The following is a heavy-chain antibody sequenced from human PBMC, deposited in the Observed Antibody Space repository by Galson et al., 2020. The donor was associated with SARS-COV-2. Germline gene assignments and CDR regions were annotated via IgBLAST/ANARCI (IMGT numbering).Heavy chain of an antibody. CDR1: GGSISSSNW. D-gene: IGHD3-10*01. CDR3: GSRDYYYYYGMDV. CDR2: IYHSGST. V-gene: IGHV4-4*02. J-gene: IGHJ6*02. Sequence: SETLSLTCAVSGGSISSSNWWSWVRQPPGKGLEWIGEIYHSGSTNYNPSLKSRVTISVDKSKNQFSLKLSSVTAADTAVYYCGSRDYYYYYGMDVWGQGTTVTVSS.